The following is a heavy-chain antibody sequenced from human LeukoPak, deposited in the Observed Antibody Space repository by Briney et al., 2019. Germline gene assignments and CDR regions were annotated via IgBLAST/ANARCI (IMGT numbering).Heavy chain of an antibody. CDR1: GGSFSGYY. CDR2: INHSGST. CDR3: ARGHYSSTLDY. D-gene: IGHD6-13*01. V-gene: IGHV4-34*01. Sequence: SETLSLTCAVYGGSFSGYYWSWIRQPPGKGLEWIGEINHSGSTNYNPSLKSRVTISVDTSKNQFSLKLSSVTAADTAVYYCARGHYSSTLDYWGQGTLVTVS. J-gene: IGHJ4*02.